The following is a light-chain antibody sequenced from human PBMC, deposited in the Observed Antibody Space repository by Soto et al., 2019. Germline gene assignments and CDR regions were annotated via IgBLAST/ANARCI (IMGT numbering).Light chain of an antibody. CDR2: DTS. J-gene: IGKJ1*01. CDR1: QSVNRQ. CDR3: QHTLKWPPT. Sequence: EIVLNQSPGTLSVSPGESATLSCRASQSVNRQVLWYQHRPGQAPRLLIYDTSARAAGIPARFSGSGSATEFTPTISSLQSEDFALYYCQHTLKWPPTFGQGTKVDIK. V-gene: IGKV3-15*01.